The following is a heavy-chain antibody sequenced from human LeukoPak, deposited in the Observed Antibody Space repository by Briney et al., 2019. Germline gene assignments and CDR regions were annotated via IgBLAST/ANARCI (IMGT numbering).Heavy chain of an antibody. V-gene: IGHV3-53*04. Sequence: QTGGSLRLSCAASGFTVSSNYMSWTRQAPGKGLEWVSVIYSGGSTYYAHSVKGRFTISRHNSKNTLYLQMSSLRAEDTAVYYCARVLGYSYTHFDYWGQGTLVTVSS. CDR1: GFTVSSNY. CDR2: IYSGGST. J-gene: IGHJ4*02. D-gene: IGHD5-18*01. CDR3: ARVLGYSYTHFDY.